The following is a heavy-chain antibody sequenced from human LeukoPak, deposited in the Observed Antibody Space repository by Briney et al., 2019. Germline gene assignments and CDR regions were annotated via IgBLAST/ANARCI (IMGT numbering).Heavy chain of an antibody. D-gene: IGHD2-2*01. Sequence: SETLSLTCTVSGGSVSSYYWSWIRQTAGKGLEWIGRIYTSGSTNYNPSLKSRVTMSVDTSKNQFSLKLSSVTAADTAVYYCARERSTDFMVSAFDIWGQGTMVTVSS. J-gene: IGHJ3*02. V-gene: IGHV4-4*07. CDR3: ARERSTDFMVSAFDI. CDR1: GGSVSSYY. CDR2: IYTSGST.